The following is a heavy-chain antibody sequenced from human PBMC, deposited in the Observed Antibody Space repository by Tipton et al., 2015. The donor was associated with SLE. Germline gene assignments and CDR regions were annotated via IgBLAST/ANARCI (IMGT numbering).Heavy chain of an antibody. D-gene: IGHD6-13*01. CDR3: ARVMYSSSWYGGAFDI. Sequence: TLSLTCTVSGASVSSGSYYWSWIRQPPGKGLEWIGYIYYSGSTNYNPSLKSRVTISVDTSKNQFSLKLSSVTAADTAVYYCARVMYSSSWYGGAFDIWGQGTMVTVSS. CDR2: IYYSGST. V-gene: IGHV4-61*01. J-gene: IGHJ3*02. CDR1: GASVSSGSYY.